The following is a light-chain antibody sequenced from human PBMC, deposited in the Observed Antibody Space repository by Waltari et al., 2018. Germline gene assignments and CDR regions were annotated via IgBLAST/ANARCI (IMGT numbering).Light chain of an antibody. CDR2: VNSDGSH. Sequence: QLVLTQSPSASASLGASVRLTCTLSSGHTSNVIAWHQQQPDKGPRYLMKVNSDGSHTKGDEIPDRFSGSSSGAERYLTITSLQSEDEADYYCQTGGHGTWVFGGGTKLTVL. V-gene: IGLV4-69*01. CDR1: SGHTSNV. J-gene: IGLJ3*02. CDR3: QTGGHGTWV.